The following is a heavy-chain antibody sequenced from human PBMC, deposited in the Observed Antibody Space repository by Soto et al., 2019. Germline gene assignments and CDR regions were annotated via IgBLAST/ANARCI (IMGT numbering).Heavy chain of an antibody. CDR3: ARGGAAGAQALDY. CDR2: IWYDGSNK. CDR1: GVSFSSYG. D-gene: IGHD6-19*01. J-gene: IGHJ4*02. V-gene: IGHV3-33*01. Sequence: GGSLRLSCAASGVSFSSYGMHWVRQAPGKGLEWVAIIWYDGSNKYYADSVKGRFTISRDNSKDTLYLQMNSLRAEDTAVYYCARGGAAGAQALDYWGRGTLVTVSS.